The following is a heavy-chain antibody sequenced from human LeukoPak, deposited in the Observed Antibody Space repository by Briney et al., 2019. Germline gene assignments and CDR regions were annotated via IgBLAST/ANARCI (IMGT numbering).Heavy chain of an antibody. CDR3: ARCYGDYGGTLDY. J-gene: IGHJ4*02. CDR1: GYSFPSYW. V-gene: IGHV5-51*01. D-gene: IGHD4-17*01. Sequence: GESLKISCKGYGYSFPSYWIGWVRQMPGKGLEWMGIIYPGDSDTRYSPSFQGQVTISADKSISTAYLQWSSLKASDTAMYYCARCYGDYGGTLDYWGQGTLVSVSS. CDR2: IYPGDSDT.